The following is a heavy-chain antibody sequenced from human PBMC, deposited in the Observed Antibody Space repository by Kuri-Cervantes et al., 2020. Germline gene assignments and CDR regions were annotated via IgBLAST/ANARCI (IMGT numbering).Heavy chain of an antibody. D-gene: IGHD6-19*01. CDR2: IYDSGST. CDR1: GGSISSSSYY. CDR3: ARVLAVGFDY. V-gene: IGHV4-39*07. Sequence: GSLRLSCTVSGGSISSSSYYWGWLRQPPGKGREWIGSIYDSGSTYYNPSLKSRVTMSVDRSKNQYSLKLSSVTAADTAVYYCARVLAVGFDYWGQGTLVTVSS. J-gene: IGHJ4*02.